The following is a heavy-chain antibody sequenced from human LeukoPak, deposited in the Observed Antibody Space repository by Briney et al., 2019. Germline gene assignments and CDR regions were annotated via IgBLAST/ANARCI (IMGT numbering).Heavy chain of an antibody. D-gene: IGHD6-6*01. V-gene: IGHV4-34*01. CDR3: ARRDGEYSSSSVDY. Sequence: PSETLSLTCAVYGGSFSGYYWSWIRQPPGKGLEWIGEINHSGSTNYNPSLKSRVTISVDTSKNQFSLKLSSVTAADTAVYYCARRDGEYSSSSVDYWGQGTLVTVSS. J-gene: IGHJ4*02. CDR2: INHSGST. CDR1: GGSFSGYY.